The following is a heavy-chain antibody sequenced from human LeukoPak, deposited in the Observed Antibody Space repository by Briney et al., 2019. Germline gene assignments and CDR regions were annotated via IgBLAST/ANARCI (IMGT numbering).Heavy chain of an antibody. CDR1: SASISNSE. D-gene: IGHD2/OR15-2a*01. CDR3: ARHARYCNSGTCHLYFDY. J-gene: IGHJ4*02. CDR2: ICDSGTS. V-gene: IGHV4-39*01. Sequence: PSETLSLTCTVASASISNSEWGWIRQPQGKGLELIGAICDSGTSYYNPSLRSRGTISVDTSSNHFSLKLSSVTAGDTAVYYCARHARYCNSGTCHLYFDYWGQETLVTVSS.